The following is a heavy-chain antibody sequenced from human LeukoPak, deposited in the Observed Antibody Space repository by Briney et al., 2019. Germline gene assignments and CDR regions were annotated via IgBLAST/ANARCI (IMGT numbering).Heavy chain of an antibody. Sequence: SETLSLTCAVYGGSFSGYYWSWIRQPPGKGLEWIGEINHSGSTNYNPSLKSRVTISVDTSKNQFSLKLSSVTAADTAMYYCARKDIVLTNWFDPWGQGTLVTVSS. D-gene: IGHD2-8*01. CDR2: INHSGST. J-gene: IGHJ5*02. CDR1: GGSFSGYY. CDR3: ARKDIVLTNWFDP. V-gene: IGHV4-34*01.